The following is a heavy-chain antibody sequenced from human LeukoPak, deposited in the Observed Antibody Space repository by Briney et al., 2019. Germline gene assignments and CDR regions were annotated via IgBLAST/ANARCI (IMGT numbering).Heavy chain of an antibody. V-gene: IGHV3-48*03. Sequence: GGSLRLSCAASGFTFSSYEMNWVRQAPGKGLEWVSYISSSGSNIKYADSVKGRFTISRGNAKNSVYLQMNSLRAEDTAVYYCAELGITMIGGVWGKGTTVTISS. CDR3: AELGITMIGGV. CDR1: GFTFSSYE. D-gene: IGHD3-10*02. J-gene: IGHJ6*04. CDR2: ISSSGSNI.